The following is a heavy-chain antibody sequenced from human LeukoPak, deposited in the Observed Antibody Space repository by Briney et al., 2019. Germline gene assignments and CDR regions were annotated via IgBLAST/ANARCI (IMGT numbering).Heavy chain of an antibody. D-gene: IGHD6-13*01. Sequence: SETLSLTCTVSGGSISSSSYYWGWIRQPPGKGLEWIGSIYYSGSTYYNPSLKSRVTISVGTSKNQFSLKLSSVTAADTAVYYCARLGSSSSWFYYFDYWGQGTLVTVSS. CDR2: IYYSGST. J-gene: IGHJ4*02. CDR3: ARLGSSSSWFYYFDY. CDR1: GGSISSSSYY. V-gene: IGHV4-39*01.